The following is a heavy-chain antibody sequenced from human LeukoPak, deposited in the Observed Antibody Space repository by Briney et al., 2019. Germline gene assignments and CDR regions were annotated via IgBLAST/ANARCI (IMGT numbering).Heavy chain of an antibody. CDR3: ASNYDFWSGYFLHSSFDY. CDR2: ISSSGGTM. Sequence: GGSLRLSCAASGFTFSDYYMSWIRQAPGKGLEGVSYISSSGGTMYYADSVKGRFTISRDNAKNSLYLQMNSLRAEDTAVYYCASNYDFWSGYFLHSSFDYWGQGTLVTVSS. V-gene: IGHV3-11*01. CDR1: GFTFSDYY. J-gene: IGHJ4*02. D-gene: IGHD3-3*01.